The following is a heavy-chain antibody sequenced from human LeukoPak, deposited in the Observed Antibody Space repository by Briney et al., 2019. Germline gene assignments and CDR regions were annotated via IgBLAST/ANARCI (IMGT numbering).Heavy chain of an antibody. CDR2: ISSNGGST. D-gene: IGHD1-1*01. J-gene: IGHJ6*02. CDR1: GFSVNTNY. V-gene: IGHV3-64*01. Sequence: GGSLRLSCAASGFSVNTNYMTWVRQAPGKGLEYVSGISSNGGSTYYANAVKGRFTISRDNSKNTVYLQMGSLRAEDMAVYHCARWYNSLDVWGRGTTVTVSS. CDR3: ARWYNSLDV.